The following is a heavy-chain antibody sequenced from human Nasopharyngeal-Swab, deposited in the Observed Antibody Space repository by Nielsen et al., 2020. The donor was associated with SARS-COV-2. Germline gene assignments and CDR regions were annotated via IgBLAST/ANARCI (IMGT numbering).Heavy chain of an antibody. V-gene: IGHV3-23*01. D-gene: IGHD3-10*01. Sequence: GGSLRLSCAASGFSFSSYAMHWVRQAPGKGLEWVSSISGSGGSTYYAASVRARFTISRDNSKNTLYLQMSSLRVEDTALYYCAKTPVWFGQSYYFDYWGQGTLVTVSS. CDR2: ISGSGGST. CDR3: AKTPVWFGQSYYFDY. J-gene: IGHJ4*02. CDR1: GFSFSSYA.